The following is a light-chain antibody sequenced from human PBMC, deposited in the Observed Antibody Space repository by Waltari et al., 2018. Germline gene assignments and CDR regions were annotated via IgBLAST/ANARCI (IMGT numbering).Light chain of an antibody. CDR2: DDI. V-gene: IGLV3-21*03. J-gene: IGLJ2*01. CDR3: QVWDIDSDPSVV. CDR1: NIGTKT. Sequence: SYVLTQPPSVSVAPGRTARITWGGTNIGTKTAQWYQQKPGQAPVMVVYDDIDRPSGIPERFSGSNSGNTATLIINRVEAGDEADYYCQVWDIDSDPSVVFGGGTKLTVL.